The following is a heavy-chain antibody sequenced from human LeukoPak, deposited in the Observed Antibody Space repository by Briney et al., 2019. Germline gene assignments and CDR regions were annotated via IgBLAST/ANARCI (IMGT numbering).Heavy chain of an antibody. V-gene: IGHV4-39*01. CDR2: IYYSGST. Sequence: PSETLSLTCTVSGGSISTSSYYWGWIRQPPGKGLECIGDIYYSGSTYYNPSLKSPVTISVDTSENQFSLKLRSVTAADTAVYYCARQSPYYESSGYYPQLMDVWGKGTTVTISS. D-gene: IGHD3-22*01. CDR3: ARQSPYYESSGYYPQLMDV. CDR1: GGSISTSSYY. J-gene: IGHJ6*03.